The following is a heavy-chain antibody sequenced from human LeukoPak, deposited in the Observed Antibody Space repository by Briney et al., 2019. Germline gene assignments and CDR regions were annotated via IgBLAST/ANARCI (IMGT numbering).Heavy chain of an antibody. CDR2: IDQGAST. V-gene: IGHV4-34*01. D-gene: IGHD3-10*01. J-gene: IGHJ5*01. Sequence: SETLSLTCAVYGGSLCGYCWTWIGPPPGMGREWRGEIDQGASTNYNASLTNRVIISADTAQNHISLKLTSVTAAETAVYYCASVYVTVVRGSWFDPWGQGSLVTVSS. CDR3: ASVYVTVVRGSWFDP. CDR1: GGSLCGYC.